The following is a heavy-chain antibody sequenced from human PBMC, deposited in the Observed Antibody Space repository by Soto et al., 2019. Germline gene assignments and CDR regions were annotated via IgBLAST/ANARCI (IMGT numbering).Heavy chain of an antibody. J-gene: IGHJ6*02. V-gene: IGHV3-23*01. CDR3: ARPHLTYFYYGLDV. D-gene: IGHD3-10*01. CDR2: VSDSGYDT. CDR1: GFTFSVYA. Sequence: EVPLLESGGGLVQPGGSLRLSCAASGFTFSVYAMNWVRQAPGKGLEWVSGVSDSGYDTYYADSVKGRFTISRDNSKNTVYLQMNSLRVEDTAVYYCARPHLTYFYYGLDVWGQGTTVTVSS.